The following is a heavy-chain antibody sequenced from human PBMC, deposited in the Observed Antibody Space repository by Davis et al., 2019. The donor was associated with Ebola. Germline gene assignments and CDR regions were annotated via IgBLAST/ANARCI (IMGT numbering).Heavy chain of an antibody. V-gene: IGHV3-9*01. Sequence: SLKISCAASGFTFDDHAMHWVRQAPGKGLEWVSGISWKSGSIGYADSVKGRFTISRDNAKNSLYLQMNSLRAEDTALYYCAKDIGILGATANYFDYWGQGTLVTVSS. CDR2: ISWKSGSI. CDR3: AKDIGILGATANYFDY. CDR1: GFTFDDHA. J-gene: IGHJ4*02. D-gene: IGHD1-26*01.